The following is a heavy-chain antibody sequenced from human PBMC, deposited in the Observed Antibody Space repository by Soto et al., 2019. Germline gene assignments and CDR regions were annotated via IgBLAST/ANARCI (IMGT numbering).Heavy chain of an antibody. V-gene: IGHV4-30-4*08. Sequence: SWIRQPPGKGLEWIGYIYYSGSTYYNPSLKSRVTISVDTSKNQFSLKLSSVTAADTAVYYCARVNGYSSGWSPLWYDYWGQGTLVTVSS. CDR2: IYYSGST. J-gene: IGHJ4*02. CDR3: ARVNGYSSGWSPLWYDY. D-gene: IGHD6-19*01.